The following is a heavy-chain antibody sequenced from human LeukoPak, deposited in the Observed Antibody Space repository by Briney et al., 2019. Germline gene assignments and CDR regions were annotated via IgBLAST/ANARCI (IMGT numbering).Heavy chain of an antibody. CDR1: GGPFSGYF. Sequence: SETLSLTCAVSGGPFSGYFWSWIRQSSGKGLEWIGEIHNSGTTNYNPSLNSRVTISEDTSKNQFYLNLSSVTAADTAVYYCARRYYYNLGSFPFDFWGQGSLVTVSS. J-gene: IGHJ4*02. V-gene: IGHV4-34*01. D-gene: IGHD3-10*01. CDR3: ARRYYYNLGSFPFDF. CDR2: IHNSGTT.